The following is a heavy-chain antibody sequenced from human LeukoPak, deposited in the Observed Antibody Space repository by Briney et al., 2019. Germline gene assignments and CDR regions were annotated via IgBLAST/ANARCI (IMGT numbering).Heavy chain of an antibody. CDR1: GFTFSNYS. CDR3: ARDGYHYYGSGTYFGYYYMDV. CDR2: ISSSSRYI. D-gene: IGHD3-10*01. Sequence: GGSLRLSCVASGFTFSNYSMNWVRQAPGKGLNWVSSISSSSRYIYYADSVKGRFTISRDNAKNSLYLQMNSLGAEDTAVYYCARDGYHYYGSGTYFGYYYMDVWGKGTTVTISS. V-gene: IGHV3-21*01. J-gene: IGHJ6*03.